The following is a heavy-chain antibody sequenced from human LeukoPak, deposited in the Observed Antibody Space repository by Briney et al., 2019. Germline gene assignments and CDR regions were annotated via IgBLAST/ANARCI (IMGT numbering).Heavy chain of an antibody. V-gene: IGHV3-21*01. Sequence: GGSPRLSCAASGFTFSSYSMNWVRQAPGKGLEWVSSISSSSSYIYYADSVKGRFTISRDNAKNSLYLQMNSLRAEDTAVYYCARAMGEYSSSPFDYWGQGTLVTVSS. CDR1: GFTFSSYS. D-gene: IGHD6-6*01. CDR3: ARAMGEYSSSPFDY. J-gene: IGHJ4*02. CDR2: ISSSSSYI.